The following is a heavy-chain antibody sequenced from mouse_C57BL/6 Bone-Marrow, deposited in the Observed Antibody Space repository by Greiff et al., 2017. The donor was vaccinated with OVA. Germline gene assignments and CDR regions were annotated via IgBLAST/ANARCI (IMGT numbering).Heavy chain of an antibody. CDR1: GYTFTSYW. CDR3: ARLTTVDYYAMDY. V-gene: IGHV1-55*01. CDR2: IDPGSGST. Sequence: QVQLQQPGAELVKPGASVKMSCKASGYTFTSYWITWVKQRPGQGLEWIGVIDPGSGSTNYNEKFKSKATLTVDKSSSTAYMQLSSLTYEDSAVSYCARLTTVDYYAMDYWGQGTSVTVSS. D-gene: IGHD1-1*01. J-gene: IGHJ4*01.